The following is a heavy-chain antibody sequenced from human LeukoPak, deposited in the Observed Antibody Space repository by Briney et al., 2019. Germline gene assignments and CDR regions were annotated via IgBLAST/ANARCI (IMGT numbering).Heavy chain of an antibody. CDR1: GGSISSSSYY. D-gene: IGHD5/OR15-5a*01. CDR3: ARDLRRVGAFDI. J-gene: IGHJ3*02. Sequence: SETLSLTCTVSGGSISSSSYYWGWIRQPPGKGLEWIGSIYYSGSTYYNPSLKSRVTISVDTSKNQFSLKLSSVTAADTAVYYCARDLRRVGAFDIWGQGTMVTVSS. V-gene: IGHV4-39*07. CDR2: IYYSGST.